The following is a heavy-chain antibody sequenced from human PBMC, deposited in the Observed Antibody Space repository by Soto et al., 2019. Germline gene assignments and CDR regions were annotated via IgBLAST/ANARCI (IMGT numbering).Heavy chain of an antibody. Sequence: VQLVESGGGLVQPGGSLRLSCAASGFTFSAHTMNWVRQAPGKGLEWISFISSDSETRYYVDSVKGRFTISRDNAKNSLFLQRNSLRAEDTAVYYWADLKGGGERGQGTLVTVSS. CDR1: GFTFSAHT. D-gene: IGHD3-16*01. CDR3: ADLKGGGE. J-gene: IGHJ4*02. CDR2: ISSDSETR. V-gene: IGHV3-48*01.